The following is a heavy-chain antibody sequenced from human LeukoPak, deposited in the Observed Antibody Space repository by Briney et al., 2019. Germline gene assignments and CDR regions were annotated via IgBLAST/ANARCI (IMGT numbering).Heavy chain of an antibody. J-gene: IGHJ4*02. D-gene: IGHD6-13*01. Sequence: SETLSLTCTVSGGSISGYYWSWIRQPPRKGLEWIGNIYYGGSTNYNPSLKSRVTISVDTSKMQFSLKLSSVTAADTAVYFCARDGRGTSSSWSFDYWGQGTPITVSS. V-gene: IGHV4-59*01. CDR3: ARDGRGTSSSWSFDY. CDR1: GGSISGYY. CDR2: IYYGGST.